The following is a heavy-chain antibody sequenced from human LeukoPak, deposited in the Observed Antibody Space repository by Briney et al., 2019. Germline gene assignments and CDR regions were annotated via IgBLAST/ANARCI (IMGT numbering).Heavy chain of an antibody. CDR3: ARVYYYGSGSYYNAANPGQGVYSLGDWFDP. D-gene: IGHD3-10*01. CDR2: ISAYNGNT. CDR1: GYTFTSYG. J-gene: IGHJ5*02. Sequence: ASVKVSCKASGYTFTSYGISWVRQAPGQGLEWMGWISAYNGNTNYAQKLQGRVTMTTDTSTSTAYMELRSLRSDDTAVYHCARVYYYGSGSYYNAANPGQGVYSLGDWFDPWGQGTLVTVSS. V-gene: IGHV1-18*01.